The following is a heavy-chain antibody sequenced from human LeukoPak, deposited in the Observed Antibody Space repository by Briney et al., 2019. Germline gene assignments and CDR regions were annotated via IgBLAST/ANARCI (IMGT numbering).Heavy chain of an antibody. CDR2: INPNSGGT. Sequence: ASVKVSCKASGYTFTGYYMHWVRQAPGQGLEWMGWINPNSGGTNYAQKFQGRVTMTRDTSISSAYMEVSRLRSDDTAVYYCARDRDSSSWYENWFDPWGQGTLVTVSS. V-gene: IGHV1-2*02. CDR3: ARDRDSSSWYENWFDP. D-gene: IGHD6-13*01. CDR1: GYTFTGYY. J-gene: IGHJ5*02.